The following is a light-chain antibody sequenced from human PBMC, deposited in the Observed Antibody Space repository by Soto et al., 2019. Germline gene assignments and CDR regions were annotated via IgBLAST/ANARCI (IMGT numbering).Light chain of an antibody. CDR3: QQYYAGRT. V-gene: IGKV4-1*01. CDR1: QSVLYSSNNKNY. CDR2: WAP. Sequence: DIVMTQSPDSLAVSLGERATINCKSSQSVLYSSNNKNYLAWYQQKPGQPPKLLIYWAPTRASGVPDRFTGSGSGTDFTLTISSLQDEDVAVYYCQQYYAGRTFGQGTKVEIK. J-gene: IGKJ1*01.